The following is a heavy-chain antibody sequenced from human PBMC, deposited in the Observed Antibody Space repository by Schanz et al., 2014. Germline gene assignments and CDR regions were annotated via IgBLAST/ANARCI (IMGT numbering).Heavy chain of an antibody. J-gene: IGHJ3*02. CDR3: ARGGYSYALSAFDI. CDR1: GYTFTGYY. V-gene: IGHV1-18*04. CDR2: ISPYNGNT. Sequence: QVQLVQSGAEVKKPGASVKVSCKASGYTFTGYYMHWVRQAPGQGLEWMGWISPYNGNTNYAQKLQGRVTMTADTSTSTAYMELRSLRSDDTAVYYCARGGYSYALSAFDIWGQGTMVTVSS. D-gene: IGHD5-18*01.